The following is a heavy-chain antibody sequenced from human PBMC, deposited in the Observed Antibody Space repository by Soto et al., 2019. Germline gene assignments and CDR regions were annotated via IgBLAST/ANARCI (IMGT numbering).Heavy chain of an antibody. D-gene: IGHD6-13*01. V-gene: IGHV3-11*01. CDR1: GFTFSDYY. Sequence: QVQLVESGGGSVKPGGSLRLSCAASGFTFSDYYMTWIHQAPGKGLEWVSYISSSSSRIYYADSVKGRCTISRDNAKNSLYLQMNSLRAEDTAVYYCARSRYSSSWYYFDYWGQGTLVTVSS. J-gene: IGHJ4*02. CDR2: ISSSSSRI. CDR3: ARSRYSSSWYYFDY.